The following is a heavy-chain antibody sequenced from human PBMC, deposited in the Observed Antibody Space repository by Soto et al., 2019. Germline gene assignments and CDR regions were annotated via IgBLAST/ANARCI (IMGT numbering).Heavy chain of an antibody. CDR2: IYPSDSDT. CDR1: GYNFAGYW. D-gene: IGHD3-3*01. J-gene: IGHJ4*02. CDR3: ARGGVSTRTFDY. Sequence: PGGSLKSSCSGSGYNFAGYWIAWGRQMPGKGLELMGIIYPSDSDTRYRPSFQGQVTISADKSISSAYLQWSSLRASDTAMYYCARGGVSTRTFDYWGQGTPVTVSS. V-gene: IGHV5-51*01.